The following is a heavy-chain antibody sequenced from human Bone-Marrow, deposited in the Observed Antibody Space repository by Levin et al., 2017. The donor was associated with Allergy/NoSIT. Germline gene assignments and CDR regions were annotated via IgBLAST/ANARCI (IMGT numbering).Heavy chain of an antibody. CDR2: ISDSGGNT. CDR1: GFTFSIYA. V-gene: IGHV3-23*01. CDR3: ARRIVGSTSKYFDY. D-gene: IGHD1-26*01. J-gene: IGHJ4*02. Sequence: SGGSLRLSCAASGFTFSIYAMSWVRQAPGKGLEWVSTISDSGGNTYYADSVKGRFTISRDNSKNTLYLQVNSLRAEDTAVYYCARRIVGSTSKYFDYWGLGILVSVSS.